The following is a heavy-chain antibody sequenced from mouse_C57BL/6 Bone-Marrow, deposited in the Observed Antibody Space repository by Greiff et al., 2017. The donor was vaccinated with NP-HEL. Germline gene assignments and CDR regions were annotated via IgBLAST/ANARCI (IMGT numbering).Heavy chain of an antibody. CDR1: GYTFTSYW. V-gene: IGHV1-53*01. CDR3: ARRLLRLVPGYAMDY. CDR2: INPSNGGT. D-gene: IGHD1-2*01. J-gene: IGHJ4*01. Sequence: VQLQQPGTELVKPGASVKLSCKASGYTFTSYWMHWVKQRPGQGLEWIGNINPSNGGTNYNEKFKSKATLTVDNSSRPAYMQLSSLTSEDSAVYYCARRLLRLVPGYAMDYWGQGTSVTVSS.